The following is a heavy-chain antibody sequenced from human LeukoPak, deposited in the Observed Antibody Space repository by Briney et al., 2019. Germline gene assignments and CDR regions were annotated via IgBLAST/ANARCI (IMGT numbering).Heavy chain of an antibody. CDR2: MNPNSGNT. D-gene: IGHD6-13*01. Sequence: GASVKVSCKATGYTFTSYDINWVRQDTGQGLEWMGWMNPNSGNTGYAQKFQGRVTITRNTSISTAYMELSSLRSEDTAVYYCARGGAAAGFDPWGQGTLVTVSS. V-gene: IGHV1-8*03. CDR1: GYTFTSYD. J-gene: IGHJ5*02. CDR3: ARGGAAAGFDP.